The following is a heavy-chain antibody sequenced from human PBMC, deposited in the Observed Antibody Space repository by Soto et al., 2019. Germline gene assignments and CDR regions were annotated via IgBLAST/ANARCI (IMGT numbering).Heavy chain of an antibody. V-gene: IGHV1-18*01. CDR1: GYTFTSYG. CDR3: ATEPNYFDY. Sequence: ASVKVSCKASGYTFTSYGISWVRQAPGQGLEWMGWISAFNGDTNYAQRLQDRVTMTTDTSTSTAYMELRSLRPDDTAVYYCATEPNYFDYWGQGTLVTVSS. CDR2: ISAFNGDT. J-gene: IGHJ4*02.